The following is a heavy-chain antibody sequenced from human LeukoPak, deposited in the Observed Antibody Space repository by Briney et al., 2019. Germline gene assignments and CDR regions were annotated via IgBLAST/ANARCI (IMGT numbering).Heavy chain of an antibody. J-gene: IGHJ4*02. D-gene: IGHD3-22*01. CDR3: ANPNYYDSSGYYSDDY. CDR2: ISSSGSTI. CDR1: GFTFSDYY. Sequence: GGSLRLSCAASGFTFSDYYMSWIRQAPGKGLEGVSYISSSGSTIYYADAVKGRFTISRDNSKNTLYLQMNSLRAEDTAVYYCANPNYYDSSGYYSDDYWGQGTLVTVSS. V-gene: IGHV3-11*04.